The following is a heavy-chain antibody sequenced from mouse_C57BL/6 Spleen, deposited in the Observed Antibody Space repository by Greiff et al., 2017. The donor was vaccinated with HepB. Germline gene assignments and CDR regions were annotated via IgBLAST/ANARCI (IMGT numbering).Heavy chain of an antibody. CDR2: IHPNSGST. D-gene: IGHD1-1*01. J-gene: IGHJ2*01. CDR1: GYTFTSYW. V-gene: IGHV1-64*01. CDR3: AREGLLRDFDY. Sequence: QVQLQQPGAELVKPGASVKLSCKASGYTFTSYWMHWVKQRPGQGLEWIGMIHPNSGSTNYNEKFKSKATLTVDKSSSTAYMQLSSLTSEDSAVYYCAREGLLRDFDYWGQGTTLTVPS.